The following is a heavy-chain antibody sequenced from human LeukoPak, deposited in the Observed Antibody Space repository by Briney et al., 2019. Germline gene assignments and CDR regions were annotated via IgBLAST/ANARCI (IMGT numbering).Heavy chain of an antibody. CDR3: ARWSRGRLRWAYCFDY. CDR1: GFTFSSYW. D-gene: IGHD5-12*01. J-gene: IGHJ4*02. CDR2: IKQDGSEK. Sequence: GGSLRLSCAASGFTFSSYWMSWVRQAPGKGLEWVANIKQDGSEKYYVDSVKGRFTISRDNAKNSLYLQMNSLRAEDTAVYYCARWSRGRLRWAYCFDYWGQGTLVTVSS. V-gene: IGHV3-7*01.